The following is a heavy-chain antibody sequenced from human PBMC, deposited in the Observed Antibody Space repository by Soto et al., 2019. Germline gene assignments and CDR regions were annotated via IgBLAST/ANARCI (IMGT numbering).Heavy chain of an antibody. J-gene: IGHJ5*02. CDR1: GGSFSGYY. CDR3: ASGLSLPMVRGVIITRWFDP. D-gene: IGHD3-10*01. Sequence: PSETLSLTCAVYGGSFSGYYWSWIRQPPGKGLEWIGEINHSGSTNYNPSLKSRVTISVDTSKNQFSLKLSSVTAADTAVYFCASGLSLPMVRGVIITRWFDPWGQGTLVTVSS. V-gene: IGHV4-34*01. CDR2: INHSGST.